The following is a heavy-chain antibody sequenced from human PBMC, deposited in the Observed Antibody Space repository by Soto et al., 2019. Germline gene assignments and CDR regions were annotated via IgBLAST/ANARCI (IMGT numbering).Heavy chain of an antibody. CDR2: IYSGGST. CDR1: GFTVSSANY. D-gene: IGHD3-22*01. Sequence: TGGSLRLSCAASGFTVSSANYMSWVRQAPGKGLEWVSVIYSGGSTYYADSVKGRFTISRDNSKNTLYLQMNSLRAEDTAVYYCARGTGFYDSSGYYDWFDPWGQGTLVTVSS. CDR3: ARGTGFYDSSGYYDWFDP. V-gene: IGHV3-66*01. J-gene: IGHJ5*02.